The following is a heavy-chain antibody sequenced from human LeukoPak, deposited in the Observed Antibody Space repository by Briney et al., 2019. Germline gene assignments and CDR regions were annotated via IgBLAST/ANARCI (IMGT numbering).Heavy chain of an antibody. V-gene: IGHV3-23*01. Sequence: PGGSLRLSCEASGFTFSSYAMSWVRQAPGKGLEWVSGITAAAGSTFYADSVKGRFTISRDNSKNSLYLQMNSLRAEDTAVYYCARDRGYSSFDYWGQGTLVTVSS. CDR3: ARDRGYSSFDY. CDR2: ITAAAGST. D-gene: IGHD6-19*01. CDR1: GFTFSSYA. J-gene: IGHJ4*02.